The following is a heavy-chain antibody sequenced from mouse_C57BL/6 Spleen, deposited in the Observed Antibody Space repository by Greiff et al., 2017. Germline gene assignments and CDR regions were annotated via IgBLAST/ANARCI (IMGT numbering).Heavy chain of an antibody. CDR2: IYPGSGNT. Sequence: QVQLQQSGAELVRPGASVKLSCKASGYTFTDYYINWVKQRPGQGLEWIARIYPGSGNTYYHEKFKGKATLTAEKSSSTAYMQLSSLTSADSAVYFCARSGYDGAMDYWGQGTSVTVSS. CDR1: GYTFTDYY. D-gene: IGHD2-2*01. V-gene: IGHV1-76*01. J-gene: IGHJ4*01. CDR3: ARSGYDGAMDY.